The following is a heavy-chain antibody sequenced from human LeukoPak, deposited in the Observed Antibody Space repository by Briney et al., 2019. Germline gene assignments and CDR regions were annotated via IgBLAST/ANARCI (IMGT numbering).Heavy chain of an antibody. D-gene: IGHD2-2*01. CDR3: ARGVCSSTSCSLFDP. J-gene: IGHJ5*02. CDR1: GYTFTSYA. V-gene: IGHV1-3*01. CDR2: INAGNGNT. Sequence: ASVKVSCKASGYTFTSYAMHWVRQAPGQRLEWMRWINAGNGNTKYSQKFQGRVTITRDTSASTAYMELSSLRSEDTAVYYCARGVCSSTSCSLFDPWGQGTLVTVSS.